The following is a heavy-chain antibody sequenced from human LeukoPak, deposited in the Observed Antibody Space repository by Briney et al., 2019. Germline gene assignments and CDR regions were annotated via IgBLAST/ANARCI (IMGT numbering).Heavy chain of an antibody. D-gene: IGHD1-1*01. CDR3: ARAGLTTYPPNFDY. CDR1: GFTFSSYG. CDR2: ISSSSSTI. Sequence: GGSLRLSCAASGFTFSSYGMNWVRQAPGKGLEWVSYISSSSSTIYYADSVKGRFTISRDNAKNSLFLQMNSLRDEDTAVYYCARAGLTTYPPNFDYWGQGTLVTVSS. J-gene: IGHJ4*02. V-gene: IGHV3-48*02.